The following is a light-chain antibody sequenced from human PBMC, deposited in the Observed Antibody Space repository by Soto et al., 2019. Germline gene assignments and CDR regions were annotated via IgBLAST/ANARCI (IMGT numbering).Light chain of an antibody. J-gene: IGLJ1*01. Sequence: QSALTQPPSASGSPGQSVTISCTGTSSDVGGYNYVSWYQHHPGKAPKLMVSEVSKRPSGVPDRFSGSKSGNTASLTVSGLQAEDEADYNCSSYAGNNNPYVFGTGTKLTVL. CDR1: SSDVGGYNY. V-gene: IGLV2-8*01. CDR2: EVS. CDR3: SSYAGNNNPYV.